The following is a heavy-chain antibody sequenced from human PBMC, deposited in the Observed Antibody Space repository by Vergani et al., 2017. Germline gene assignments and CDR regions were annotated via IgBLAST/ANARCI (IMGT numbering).Heavy chain of an antibody. CDR3: ARDPSDLVVVPAADY. Sequence: EVQLVESGGGLVKPGGSLRLSCAASGFSFSSYSMNWVRQAPGKGLEWVASISGSSSYVFYRDSVEGRFTITRDNAKKSVYLQMNSLRAEDTAMYFCARDPSDLVVVPAADYWGQGTLVTVSS. V-gene: IGHV3-21*02. CDR1: GFSFSSYS. D-gene: IGHD2-2*01. CDR2: ISGSSSYV. J-gene: IGHJ4*02.